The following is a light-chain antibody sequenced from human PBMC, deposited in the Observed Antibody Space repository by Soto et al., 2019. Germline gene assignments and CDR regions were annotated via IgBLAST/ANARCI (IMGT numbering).Light chain of an antibody. CDR1: SHDVGGYDY. Sequence: QSALTQPASVSGSPGQSITISCTGTSHDVGGYDYVSWFQQHPVKAPKLLIYEVTNRPSGVSDRFSGFKSGNTASLTISALQAEDEADYYCSSYTSRSTLVFGGGTKLTVL. CDR2: EVT. V-gene: IGLV2-14*01. CDR3: SSYTSRSTLV. J-gene: IGLJ3*02.